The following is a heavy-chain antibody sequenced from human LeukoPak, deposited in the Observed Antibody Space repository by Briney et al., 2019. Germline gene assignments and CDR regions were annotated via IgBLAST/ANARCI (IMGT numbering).Heavy chain of an antibody. V-gene: IGHV3-9*01. CDR3: AKGGVDSSGYWGNFDY. CDR2: ISWNSGSI. J-gene: IGHJ4*02. CDR1: GFTFDDYA. Sequence: GRSLRLSCAASGFTFDDYAMHWVRQAPGKGLEWVSGISWNSGSIGYADSVKGRFTISRDNAKNSLYLQMNSLRAEDTAVYYCAKGGVDSSGYWGNFDYWGQGTLVTVSS. D-gene: IGHD3-22*01.